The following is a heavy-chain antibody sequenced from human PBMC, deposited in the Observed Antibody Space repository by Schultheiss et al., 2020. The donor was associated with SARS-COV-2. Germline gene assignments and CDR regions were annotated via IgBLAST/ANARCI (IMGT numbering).Heavy chain of an antibody. Sequence: SQTLSLTCAVSGGSISSSNWWSWIRQPPGKGLEWIGYIYYSGSTNYNPSLKSRVTISVDTSKNQFSLKLSSVTAADTAVYYCARTKGLSYGDYDHYYYYYGMDVWGQGTTVTVSS. V-gene: IGHV4-61*01. J-gene: IGHJ6*02. CDR2: IYYSGST. D-gene: IGHD4-17*01. CDR1: GGSISSSNW. CDR3: ARTKGLSYGDYDHYYYYYGMDV.